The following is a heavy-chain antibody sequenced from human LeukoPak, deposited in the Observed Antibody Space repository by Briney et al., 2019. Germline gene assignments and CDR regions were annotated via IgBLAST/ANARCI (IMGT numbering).Heavy chain of an antibody. CDR3: AKYGPQDSGSSHFDY. CDR1: GFTFTSYA. J-gene: IGHJ4*02. Sequence: GGSLRLSCAASGFTFTSYAMNWVRQAPGQGLEWVSTVSGIGQTTDYSDSVKGRFTISRDSSKSTLYLQMNSLRAEDTAIYYCAKYGPQDSGSSHFDYWGQGALVTVSS. V-gene: IGHV3-23*01. D-gene: IGHD1-26*01. CDR2: VSGIGQTT.